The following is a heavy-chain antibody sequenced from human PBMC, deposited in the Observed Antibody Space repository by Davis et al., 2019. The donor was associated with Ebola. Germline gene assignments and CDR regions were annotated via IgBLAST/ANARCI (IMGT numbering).Heavy chain of an antibody. CDR2: IRSKANSYAT. J-gene: IGHJ4*02. Sequence: GGSLRLSCAASGFTFSGSAMHWVRQASGKGLEWVGRIRSKANSYATAYAASVKGRFTISRDDSKNTAYLQMNSLKTEDTAVYYCTTVRVQLGRLLDYWGQGTLVTVSS. CDR3: TTVRVQLGRLLDY. V-gene: IGHV3-73*01. CDR1: GFTFSGSA. D-gene: IGHD5-18*01.